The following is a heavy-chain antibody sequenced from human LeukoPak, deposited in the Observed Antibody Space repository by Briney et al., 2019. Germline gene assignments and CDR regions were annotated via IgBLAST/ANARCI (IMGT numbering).Heavy chain of an antibody. CDR2: ISGSGGST. CDR3: AREREVNYIYYYMDV. V-gene: IGHV3-23*01. CDR1: GFTFRSYA. D-gene: IGHD4-11*01. J-gene: IGHJ6*03. Sequence: GGSLRLSFAASGFTFRSYAMSWVRQAPGKGLEWVSAISGSGGSTFYADSVKGRFTISRDNSKNTLYLQMNSLRAEDTAVYYCAREREVNYIYYYMDVWGKGTTVTVSS.